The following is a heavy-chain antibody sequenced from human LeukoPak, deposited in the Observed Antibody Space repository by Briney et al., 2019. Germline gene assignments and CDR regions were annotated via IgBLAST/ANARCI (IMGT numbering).Heavy chain of an antibody. CDR3: ARGVGYYMDV. CDR1: GGSISSSNW. V-gene: IGHV4-4*02. Sequence: SETLSLTCAVSGGSISSSNWWSWVRQPPGKGLEWIGEIYHSGNTNCNPSLKSRVTISVDTSKNQFSLKLSSVTAADTAVYYCARGVGYYMDVWGKGTTVTVSS. J-gene: IGHJ6*03. CDR2: IYHSGNT.